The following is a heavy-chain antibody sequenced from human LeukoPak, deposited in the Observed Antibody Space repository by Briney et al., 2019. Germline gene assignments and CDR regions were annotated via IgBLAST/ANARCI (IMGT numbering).Heavy chain of an antibody. Sequence: QPGGSLRISCAASGFTFSSYEMDWVRQAPGKGLEWVSYISSSSSTKYYADSVKGRFTISRDNAKNSLFLQMNSLRDEDTAVYYCLREFDYWGQGTLVTVSS. V-gene: IGHV3-48*03. J-gene: IGHJ4*02. D-gene: IGHD1-26*01. CDR2: ISSSSSTK. CDR3: LREFDY. CDR1: GFTFSSYE.